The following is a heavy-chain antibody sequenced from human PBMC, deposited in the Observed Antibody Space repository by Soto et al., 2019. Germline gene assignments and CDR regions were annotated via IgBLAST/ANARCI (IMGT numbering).Heavy chain of an antibody. D-gene: IGHD2-2*01. CDR2: VTSNGSST. CDR3: AKHQGYCSSTSCPLKYYYYYYYMDV. V-gene: IGHV3-74*01. CDR1: GFTFRNYW. Sequence: PGGSLRLSCAASGFTFRNYWMHWVRQAPGKGLVWVSRVTSNGSSTNYADSVKGRFTISRDNSKNTLYLQMNSLRAEDTAVYYCAKHQGYCSSTSCPLKYYYYYYYMDVWGKGATVTVSS. J-gene: IGHJ6*03.